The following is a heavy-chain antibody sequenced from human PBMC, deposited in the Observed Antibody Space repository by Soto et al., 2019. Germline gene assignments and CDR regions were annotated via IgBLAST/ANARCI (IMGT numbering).Heavy chain of an antibody. Sequence: ASVKVSCKAAGYNFTIYYMHWVLHAPGQGLEWMGIIDPSGGSTSYAQKFQGRVSMTRDTSTSTVYMDLSSLRSEDTAVYYCARDLTGGPTYYDFWSGYSPVDYWGLGTLVTVPS. CDR2: IDPSGGST. CDR3: ARDLTGGPTYYDFWSGYSPVDY. J-gene: IGHJ4*02. CDR1: GYNFTIYY. V-gene: IGHV1-46*03. D-gene: IGHD3-3*01.